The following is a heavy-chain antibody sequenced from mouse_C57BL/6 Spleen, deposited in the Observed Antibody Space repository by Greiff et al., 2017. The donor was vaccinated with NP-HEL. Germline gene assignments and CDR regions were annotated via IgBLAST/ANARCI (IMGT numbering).Heavy chain of an antibody. V-gene: IGHV1-69*01. D-gene: IGHD1-1*01. CDR1: GYTFTSYC. CDR2: IGPSDSST. J-gene: IGHJ4*01. CDR3: AREGYYYGSTTTYYAMDY. Sequence: QVQLKQPGAELVMPGASVKLSCKASGYTFTSYCMHWVKQRPGQGLEWIGEIGPSDSSTNYNQKFKGKSTLTVDKSSSTAYMLLSSLTAEASAVYFCAREGYYYGSTTTYYAMDYWGQGTSVTVSS.